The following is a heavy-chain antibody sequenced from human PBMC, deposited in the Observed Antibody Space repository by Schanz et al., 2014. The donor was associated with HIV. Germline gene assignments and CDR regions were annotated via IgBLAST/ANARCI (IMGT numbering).Heavy chain of an antibody. CDR1: GFIFDEYA. J-gene: IGHJ6*02. CDR2: IDWKSGII. V-gene: IGHV3-9*01. Sequence: DVNLVESGGGLVQPGGSLRLSCAASGFIFDEYAMHWVRQGPGKGLEWVSGIDWKSGIIGYADSVKGRFTISRDNAKNSLYLQMNSLRAEDTALYYCAKASVEMLGSYFNYGMDVWGQGTTVTVSS. CDR3: AKASVEMLGSYFNYGMDV. D-gene: IGHD3-10*01.